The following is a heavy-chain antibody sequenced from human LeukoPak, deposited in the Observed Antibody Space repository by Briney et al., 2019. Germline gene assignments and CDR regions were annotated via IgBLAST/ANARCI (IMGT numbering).Heavy chain of an antibody. D-gene: IGHD6-19*01. CDR3: AKDSGVAGTKQGLFDY. V-gene: IGHV3-23*01. CDR2: ISGSGGST. Sequence: LTPSPPAPPFTSTTHAPSSLRQAPPHGPHSASPISGSGGSTYYADSVKGRFTISRDNSKNTLYLQMNSLRAEDTAVYYCAKDSGVAGTKQGLFDYWGQGTLVTVSS. CDR1: PFTSTTHA. J-gene: IGHJ4*02.